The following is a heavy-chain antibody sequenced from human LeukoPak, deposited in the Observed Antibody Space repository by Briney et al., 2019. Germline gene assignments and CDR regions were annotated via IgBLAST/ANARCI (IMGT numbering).Heavy chain of an antibody. D-gene: IGHD3-9*01. Sequence: ASVKVSCKASGYTFTSYDINWVRQATGQGLEWMGWMNPNSGNTGYAQKFQGRVTMTEDTSTDTAYMELSSLRSEDTAVYYCATHPRYFDWSPPFDYWGQGTLVTVSS. CDR1: GYTFTSYD. J-gene: IGHJ4*02. V-gene: IGHV1-8*02. CDR2: MNPNSGNT. CDR3: ATHPRYFDWSPPFDY.